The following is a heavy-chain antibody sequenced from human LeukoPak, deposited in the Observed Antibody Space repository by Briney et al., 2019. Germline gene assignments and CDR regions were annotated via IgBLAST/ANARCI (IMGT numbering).Heavy chain of an antibody. CDR3: AGQLGGRFDY. J-gene: IGHJ4*02. CDR2: IYYSGST. V-gene: IGHV4-59*12. CDR1: GGSISSYY. D-gene: IGHD6-6*01. Sequence: PSETLSLTCTVSGGSISSYYWSWIRQPPGKGLEWIGYIYYSGSTNYNPSLKSRVTISVDTSKNQFSLKLSSVTAADTAVYYCAGQLGGRFDYWGQGTLVTVSS.